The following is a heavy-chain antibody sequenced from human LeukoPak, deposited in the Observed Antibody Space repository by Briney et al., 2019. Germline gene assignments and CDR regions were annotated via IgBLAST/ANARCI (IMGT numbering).Heavy chain of an antibody. J-gene: IGHJ5*02. D-gene: IGHD1-20*01. CDR2: INPNSGGT. Sequence: ASVKVSCKASGYTFTGYYMHWVRQAPGQGLEWMGRINPNSGGTNYAQKFQGRVTMTRDTSISTAYMELSRLRSDDTAVYYCARDGSPITGIDWFDPWGQGTLVTVSS. CDR3: ARDGSPITGIDWFDP. V-gene: IGHV1-2*06. CDR1: GYTFTGYY.